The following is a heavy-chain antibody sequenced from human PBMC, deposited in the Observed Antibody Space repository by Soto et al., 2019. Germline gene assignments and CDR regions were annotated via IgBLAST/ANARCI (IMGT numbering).Heavy chain of an antibody. CDR3: ARDNSPAIVAAPYYYYYYMDV. CDR2: MSSSSSYI. Sequence: EVQLVESGRGLVKPGGSLRLSCAASGFTFSSYSMNWLRQAPGKGLQWVSSMSSSSSYIYYADSVKGRFTISRDNAKNSLYLQMNSLRAEDTAVYYCARDNSPAIVAAPYYYYYYMDVWGKGTTVTVSS. J-gene: IGHJ6*03. D-gene: IGHD3-22*01. V-gene: IGHV3-21*01. CDR1: GFTFSSYS.